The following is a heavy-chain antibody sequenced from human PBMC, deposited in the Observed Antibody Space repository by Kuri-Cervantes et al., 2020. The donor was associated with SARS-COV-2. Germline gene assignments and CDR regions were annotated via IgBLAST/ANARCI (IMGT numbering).Heavy chain of an antibody. CDR3: ARGHGYCSGGSCHYYFDY. J-gene: IGHJ4*02. Sequence: SETLSLSCAVYGGSFRGYYWSWIRQPPGKGLEWIGEINHSGSTNYNPSLKSRVTISVDTSENQFSLKLSSVTAADTAVYYCARGHGYCSGGSCHYYFDYWGQGTLVTVSS. CDR1: GGSFRGYY. CDR2: INHSGST. V-gene: IGHV4-34*01. D-gene: IGHD2-15*01.